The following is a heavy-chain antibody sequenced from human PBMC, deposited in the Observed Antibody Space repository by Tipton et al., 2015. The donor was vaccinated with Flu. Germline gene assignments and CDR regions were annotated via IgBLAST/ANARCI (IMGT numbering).Heavy chain of an antibody. J-gene: IGHJ6*02. Sequence: SLRLSCAASGFTFSDYYMSWIRQAPGKGLEWVSYISSSGSTIYYADSVKGRFTISRDNAKNSLYLQMNSLRAEDTAVYYCARELVRAGEIYYYYYGMDVWGQGTTVTVSS. CDR1: GFTFSDYY. CDR2: ISSSGSTI. V-gene: IGHV3-11*04. D-gene: IGHD3-10*01. CDR3: ARELVRAGEIYYYYYGMDV.